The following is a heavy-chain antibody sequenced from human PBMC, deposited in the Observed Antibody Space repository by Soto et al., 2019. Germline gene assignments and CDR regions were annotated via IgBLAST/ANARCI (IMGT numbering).Heavy chain of an antibody. CDR2: IYPGDSDT. D-gene: IGHD6-19*01. Sequence: PXESLNVSRRSSGNTFTSYSSGWVRQMPGNGLECMGIIYPGDSDTRYSPSFQGQVTISADKSINTAYLQWSSLKASDTAMYYCARQFDTSGWYDYWGQGTLVTVSS. J-gene: IGHJ4*02. CDR3: ARQFDTSGWYDY. V-gene: IGHV5-51*01. CDR1: GNTFTSYS.